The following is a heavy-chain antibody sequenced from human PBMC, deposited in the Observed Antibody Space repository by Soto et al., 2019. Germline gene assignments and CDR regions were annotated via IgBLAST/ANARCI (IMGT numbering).Heavy chain of an antibody. J-gene: IGHJ4*02. CDR1: GGSFSNYF. CDR3: ARGPSRHRVYLDY. Sequence: QVQLQQWGAGLLKPSETLSLTCTVCGGSFSNYFWSWIRQPPGKGLEWIGEINQSGSTNYNASLKSRVSISVDTSKNQFSLKVTSVTVADTAVYYCARGPSRHRVYLDYWGQGTLVTVSS. D-gene: IGHD2-2*01. CDR2: INQSGST. V-gene: IGHV4-34*01.